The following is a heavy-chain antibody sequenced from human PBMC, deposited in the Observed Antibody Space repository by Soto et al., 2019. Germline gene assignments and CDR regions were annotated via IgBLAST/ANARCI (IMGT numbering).Heavy chain of an antibody. V-gene: IGHV1-8*01. CDR1: GYTFTSYD. D-gene: IGHD6-6*01. CDR3: ARSHEWRSSSGYYYGMDV. Sequence: ASVKVSCKASGYTFTSYDINWVRQATGQGLEWMGWMNPNSGNTGYAQKFQGRVTMTRNTSISTAYMELSSLRSEDTAVYYCARSHEWRSSSGYYYGMDVWGQGTTVTVSS. CDR2: MNPNSGNT. J-gene: IGHJ6*02.